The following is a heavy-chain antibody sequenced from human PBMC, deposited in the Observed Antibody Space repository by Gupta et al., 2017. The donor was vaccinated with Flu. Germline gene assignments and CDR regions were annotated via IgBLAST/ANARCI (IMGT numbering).Heavy chain of an antibody. Sequence: AVHWLRQPQGKGMGWVAEISREKVGIGYGEAEKGRCAISRNNDNNTQNLQMNSLRVEDKEVYDCEKAKREEVVQDGGVDLWGQGTMVTVSS. CDR3: EKAKREEVVQDGGVDL. CDR1: A. D-gene: IGHD2-8*02. J-gene: IGHJ3*01. V-gene: IGHV3-9*01. CDR2: ISREKVGI.